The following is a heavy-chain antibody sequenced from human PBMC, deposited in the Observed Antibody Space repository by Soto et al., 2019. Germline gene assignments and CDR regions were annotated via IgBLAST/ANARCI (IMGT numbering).Heavy chain of an antibody. CDR2: IYYSAST. D-gene: IGHD2-21*02. CDR3: ARVGEVTGVAY. J-gene: IGHJ4*02. Sequence: QVQLQESGPGLVKPSQTLSLTCTVSGGSISSGGYYWSWIRQHPGKGLEWIGYIYYSASTYHNPSHKSRVTISVDTSKNQVSLKLSSLPAADTAVYYCARVGEVTGVAYWGKGPLVTVSS. V-gene: IGHV4-31*03. CDR1: GGSISSGGYY.